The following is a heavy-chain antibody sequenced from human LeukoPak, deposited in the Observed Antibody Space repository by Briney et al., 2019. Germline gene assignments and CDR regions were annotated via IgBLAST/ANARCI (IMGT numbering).Heavy chain of an antibody. Sequence: GGSLRLSCAASGFTFSSNYMSWVRQAPGKGLEWVSVTFSSGTTFYADSVKGRFTISRDNSENTLYLQMNSLRADDTAVHYCATDYGSGTYYNDNPWGQGTLVTVSS. CDR3: ATDYGSGTYYNDNP. D-gene: IGHD3-10*01. J-gene: IGHJ5*02. V-gene: IGHV3-53*01. CDR1: GFTFSSNY. CDR2: TFSSGTT.